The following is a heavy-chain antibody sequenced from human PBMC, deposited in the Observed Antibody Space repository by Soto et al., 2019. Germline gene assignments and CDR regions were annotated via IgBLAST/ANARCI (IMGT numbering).Heavy chain of an antibody. CDR2: ISSSSSYI. CDR1: GFTFSSYS. Sequence: EVQLVESGGGLVKPGGSLRLSCAASGFTFSSYSMNWVRQAPGKGLEWVSSISSSSSYIYYADSVKGRFTISRDNAKNSLYLQMNSLRADDTAVYYCARYGYSSSWYYYYYGLGVWGQGTTVTVSS. D-gene: IGHD6-13*01. V-gene: IGHV3-21*01. CDR3: ARYGYSSSWYYYYYGLGV. J-gene: IGHJ6*02.